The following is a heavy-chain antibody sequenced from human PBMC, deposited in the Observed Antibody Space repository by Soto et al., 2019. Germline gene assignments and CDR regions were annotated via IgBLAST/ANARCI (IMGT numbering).Heavy chain of an antibody. V-gene: IGHV3-72*01. CDR3: ARGSDTDAFDI. J-gene: IGHJ3*02. Sequence: GGSLRLSCAASGFTFSDHYMDWVRQAPGKGLEWVGRTRNKANSYTTEYAASVKGRFTISRDDSKNSLYLQMNSLKTEDTAVYYCARGSDTDAFDIWGQGTMVTVSS. CDR2: TRNKANSYTT. CDR1: GFTFSDHY.